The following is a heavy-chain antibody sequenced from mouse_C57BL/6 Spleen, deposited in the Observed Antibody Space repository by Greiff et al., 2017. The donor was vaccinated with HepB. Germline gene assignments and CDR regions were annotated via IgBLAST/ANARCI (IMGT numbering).Heavy chain of an antibody. V-gene: IGHV3-6*01. D-gene: IGHD2-4*01. J-gene: IGHJ4*01. Sequence: ESGPGLVKPSQSLSLTCSVTGYSITSGYYWNWIRQFPGNKLEWMGYISYDGSNNYNPSLKNRISITRDTSKNQFFLKLNSVTTEDTATYYCAREGDYDEGDYAMDYWGQGTSVTVSS. CDR2: ISYDGSN. CDR3: AREGDYDEGDYAMDY. CDR1: GYSITSGYY.